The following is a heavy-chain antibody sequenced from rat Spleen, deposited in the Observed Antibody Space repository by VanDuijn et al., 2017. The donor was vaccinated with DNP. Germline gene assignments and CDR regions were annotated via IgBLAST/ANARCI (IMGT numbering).Heavy chain of an antibody. Sequence: EVQLVASGGGLVQPGRSLKLSCAASGFTFSDYYMAWVRQAPTKGLEWVAYIIYDGGRTYYGDSVKGRFTISRDNAKSTLYLQMDSLRPEDTATYYCATQGYGTYHVDWFAYWGQGTLVTVSS. CDR2: IIYDGGRT. J-gene: IGHJ3*01. V-gene: IGHV5-20*01. D-gene: IGHD2-1*01. CDR1: GFTFSDYY. CDR3: ATQGYGTYHVDWFAY.